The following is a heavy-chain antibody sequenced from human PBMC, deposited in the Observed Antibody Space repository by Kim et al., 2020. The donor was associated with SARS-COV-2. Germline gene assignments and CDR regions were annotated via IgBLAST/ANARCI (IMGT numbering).Heavy chain of an antibody. V-gene: IGHV3-53*04. Sequence: TYYADSVKGRFTISRHNSKNTLYLQMNSLRAEDTAVYYCARWAARRYFDYWGQGTLVTVSS. CDR3: ARWAARRYFDY. J-gene: IGHJ4*02. CDR2: T. D-gene: IGHD6-6*01.